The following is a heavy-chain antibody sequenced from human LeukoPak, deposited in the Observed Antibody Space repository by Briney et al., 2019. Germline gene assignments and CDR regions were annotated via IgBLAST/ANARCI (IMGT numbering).Heavy chain of an antibody. Sequence: ASVKASCKASGYTFTSYYMHWVRQAPGQGLEWMGIINPSGGSTSYAQKFQGRVTMTRDTSTSTVYMELSSLRSEDTAVYYCARDLSYCSGGSCHHLGYWGQGTLVTVSS. V-gene: IGHV1-46*01. J-gene: IGHJ4*02. CDR2: INPSGGST. CDR1: GYTFTSYY. D-gene: IGHD2-15*01. CDR3: ARDLSYCSGGSCHHLGY.